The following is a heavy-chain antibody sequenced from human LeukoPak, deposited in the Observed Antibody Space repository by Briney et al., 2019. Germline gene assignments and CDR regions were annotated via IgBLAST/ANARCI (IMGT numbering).Heavy chain of an antibody. CDR3: ARGKDDSAGSVAY. J-gene: IGHJ4*02. V-gene: IGHV3-23*01. Sequence: GGSLRLSCAVSGFGVHTFAMSWVRLTPGKGLEWLASITKYDGRVYYADSVRGRFSISRDNAKNTLYLQMNSLRAEDTAVYYCARGKDDSAGSVAYWGQGTLVTVSS. CDR2: ITKYDGRV. CDR1: GFGVHTFA. D-gene: IGHD3-22*01.